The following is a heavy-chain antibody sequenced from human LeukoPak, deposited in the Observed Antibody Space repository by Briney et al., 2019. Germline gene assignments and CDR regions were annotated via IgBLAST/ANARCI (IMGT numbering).Heavy chain of an antibody. CDR3: AGDTPPGGDYYFDY. Sequence: PGGSLRLSCAASGFTFSSYEMNWVRQAPGKGLEWVALIWNAGTNTYYADSVKGRFTISRDNSKNTLYLQMNSLRAEDTAVYYCAGDTPPGGDYYFDYWGQGTLVIVSS. CDR1: GFTFSSYE. V-gene: IGHV3-33*08. CDR2: IWNAGTNT. J-gene: IGHJ4*02. D-gene: IGHD3-16*01.